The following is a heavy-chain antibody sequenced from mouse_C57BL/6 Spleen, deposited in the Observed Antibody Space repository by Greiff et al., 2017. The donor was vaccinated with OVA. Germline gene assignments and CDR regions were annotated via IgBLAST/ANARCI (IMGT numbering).Heavy chain of an antibody. CDR2: ISDGGSYT. CDR3: ARDDYYGSSYVPFAY. J-gene: IGHJ3*01. CDR1: GFTFSSYA. Sequence: EVQGVESGGGLVKPGGSLKLSCAASGFTFSSYAMSWVRQTPEKRLEWVATISDGGSYTYYPDNVKGRFTISRDNAKNNLYLQMSHLKSEDTAMYYCARDDYYGSSYVPFAYWGQGTLVTVSA. V-gene: IGHV5-4*01. D-gene: IGHD1-1*01.